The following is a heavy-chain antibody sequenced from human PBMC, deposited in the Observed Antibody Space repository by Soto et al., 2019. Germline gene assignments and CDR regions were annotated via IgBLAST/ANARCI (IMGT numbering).Heavy chain of an antibody. CDR2: IFYTGRT. CDR3: ARGTQYYDFWSGSYYYGMDV. D-gene: IGHD3-3*01. CDR1: GGSISNPSYY. V-gene: IGHV4-39*01. Sequence: SETLSLTCTVSGGSISNPSYYWGWVRQPPGKGLEWIGDIFYTGRTYYSPSLKSRVTISVDTSKEQFSLKLSSVTAADTAVYYCARGTQYYDFWSGSYYYGMDVWGQGTTVTVSS. J-gene: IGHJ6*02.